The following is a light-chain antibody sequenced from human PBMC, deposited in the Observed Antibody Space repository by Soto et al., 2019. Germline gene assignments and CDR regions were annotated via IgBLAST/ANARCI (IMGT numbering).Light chain of an antibody. Sequence: EIVMTQSPATLSVSPGERAILSCRASQSVSSSLAWYQKKPGQAPKLLIFSASTRATGIPARFSGSGSGTEFTLTLSSLQSEDFEVYYCQQYSRWPPFTFGQGTKLDI. V-gene: IGKV3-15*01. CDR3: QQYSRWPPFT. CDR2: SAS. J-gene: IGKJ2*01. CDR1: QSVSSS.